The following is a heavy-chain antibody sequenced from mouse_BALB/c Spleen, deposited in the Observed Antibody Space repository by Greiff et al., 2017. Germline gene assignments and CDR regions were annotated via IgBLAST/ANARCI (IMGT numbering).Heavy chain of an antibody. Sequence: EVQRVESGGGLVKPGGSLKLSCAASGFTFSDYYMYWVRQTPEKRLEWVATISDGGSYTYYPDSVKGRFTISRDNAKNNLYLQMSSLKSEDTAMYYCAREVYYGSSYYFDYWGQGTTLTVSS. CDR1: GFTFSDYY. J-gene: IGHJ2*01. V-gene: IGHV5-4*02. CDR2: ISDGGSYT. D-gene: IGHD1-1*01. CDR3: AREVYYGSSYYFDY.